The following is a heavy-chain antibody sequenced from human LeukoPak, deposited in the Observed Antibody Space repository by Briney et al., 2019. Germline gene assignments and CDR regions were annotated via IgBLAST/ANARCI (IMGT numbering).Heavy chain of an antibody. J-gene: IGHJ6*02. CDR2: ITSSSNTI. Sequence: PGGSLRLSCTASGFTFSTYSMNWVRQAPGKGLEWVSYITSSSNTIYYADSVKGRFTISRDNAKNSLYLQMNSLRDEDTAVYYCARYAWGMDIWGQGTTVTVSS. V-gene: IGHV3-48*02. CDR3: ARYAWGMDI. CDR1: GFTFSTYS. D-gene: IGHD2-2*01.